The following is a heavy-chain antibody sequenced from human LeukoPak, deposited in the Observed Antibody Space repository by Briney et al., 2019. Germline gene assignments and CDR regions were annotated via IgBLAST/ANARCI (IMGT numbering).Heavy chain of an antibody. CDR3: AKDAKPVGFGELSSY. CDR1: GFTFSSYA. V-gene: IGHV3-23*01. D-gene: IGHD3-10*01. J-gene: IGHJ4*02. CDR2: ISGSGGST. Sequence: GGSLRLSCAASGFTFSSYAMSWVRQAPGKGLEWVSAISGSGGSTYYADSVKGRFTISRDNSKNTLYLQMNSLRAGDTAVYYCAKDAKPVGFGELSSYWGQGTLVTVSS.